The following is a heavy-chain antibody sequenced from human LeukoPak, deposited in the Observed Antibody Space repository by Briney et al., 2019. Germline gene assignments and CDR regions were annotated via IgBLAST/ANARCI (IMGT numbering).Heavy chain of an antibody. V-gene: IGHV4-39*01. CDR3: ARLLLWFGESSATFDY. CDR1: GGSISSYY. CDR2: IYYSGST. J-gene: IGHJ4*02. Sequence: SETLSLTCTVSGGSISSYYWSWIRQPPGKGLEWIGSIYYSGSTYYNPSLKSRVTISVDTSKNQFSLKLSSVTAADTAVYYCARLLLWFGESSATFDYWGQGTLVTVSS. D-gene: IGHD3-10*01.